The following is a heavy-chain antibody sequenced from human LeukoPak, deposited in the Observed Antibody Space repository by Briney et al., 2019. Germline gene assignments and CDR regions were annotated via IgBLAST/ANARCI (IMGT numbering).Heavy chain of an antibody. CDR3: ARVSGYYDSSGYHNLIDY. CDR2: IYYSGST. Sequence: SETLSLTCTVSGGSISDYYWSWIRQPPGKGLEWIGYIYYSGSTNYNPSLKSRVTISVDTSKNQFSLKLSSVTAADTAVYYCARVSGYYDSSGYHNLIDYWGQGTLVTVSS. J-gene: IGHJ4*02. CDR1: GGSISDYY. V-gene: IGHV4-59*08. D-gene: IGHD3-22*01.